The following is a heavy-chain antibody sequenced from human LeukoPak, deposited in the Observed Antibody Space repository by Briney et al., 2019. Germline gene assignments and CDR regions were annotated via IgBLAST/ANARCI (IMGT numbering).Heavy chain of an antibody. D-gene: IGHD6-13*01. CDR3: TTIADTGHYDY. CDR2: VKSKTGGGTT. CDR1: GFTFTNAW. J-gene: IGHJ4*02. Sequence: GGSLRLSCAASGFTFTNAWMSWVRQAPGKGLEGVGRVKSKTGGGTTDYAAPVKGRFTISRDDSKPTLYLQMNSLKTEDTAVYYCTTIADTGHYDYWGQGTLVTVSS. V-gene: IGHV3-15*01.